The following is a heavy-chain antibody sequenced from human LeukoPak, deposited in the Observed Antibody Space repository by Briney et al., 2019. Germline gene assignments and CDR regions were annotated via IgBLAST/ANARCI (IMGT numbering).Heavy chain of an antibody. J-gene: IGHJ4*02. CDR3: ARAADYGDYAAYFDY. CDR2: INPNSGGT. Sequence: GASVKVSCKASGYTFTGYYMHWVRQAPGQGLEWMGWINPNSGGTNYAQKFQGRVTTTRDTSISTAYMELSRLRSDDTAVYYCARAADYGDYAAYFDYWGQGTLVTVSS. V-gene: IGHV1-2*02. CDR1: GYTFTGYY. D-gene: IGHD4-17*01.